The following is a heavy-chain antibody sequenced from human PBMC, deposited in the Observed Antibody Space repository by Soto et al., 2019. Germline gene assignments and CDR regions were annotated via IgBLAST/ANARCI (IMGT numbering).Heavy chain of an antibody. Sequence: EVQLVESGGGLVQPGGSLRLSCAASGFTFSSYWMSWVRQAPGKGLEWVANIKQDGSEKYYVDSVKGRFTISRDNAKNSLYLQMNSLRAEDTAVYYCATDGDGGLRDGYNLYYFDYWGQGTLVTVSS. D-gene: IGHD5-12*01. CDR1: GFTFSSYW. CDR3: ATDGDGGLRDGYNLYYFDY. J-gene: IGHJ4*02. V-gene: IGHV3-7*01. CDR2: IKQDGSEK.